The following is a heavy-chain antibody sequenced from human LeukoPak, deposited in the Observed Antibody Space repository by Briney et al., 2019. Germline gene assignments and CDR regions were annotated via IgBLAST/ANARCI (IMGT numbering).Heavy chain of an antibody. Sequence: SETLSLTCTVSGGSISSSSYYWGWIRQPPGKGLEWIGSIYYSGSTYYNPSLKSRVTISVDTSKNQFSLKLSSVTAADTAVYYCARGNYFDYWGQGTLVTVSS. CDR1: GGSISSSSYY. CDR3: ARGNYFDY. CDR2: IYYSGST. J-gene: IGHJ4*02. V-gene: IGHV4-39*07.